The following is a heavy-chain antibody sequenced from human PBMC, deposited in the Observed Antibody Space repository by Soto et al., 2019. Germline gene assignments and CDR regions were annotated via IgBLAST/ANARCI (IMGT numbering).Heavy chain of an antibody. V-gene: IGHV3-30-3*01. CDR3: ASLVTAIRSFGVDV. J-gene: IGHJ6*02. D-gene: IGHD2-21*02. Sequence: QVQLVESGGGVVQPGRSLRLSCAASGFTFSSYAMHWVRQAPGKGLEWVSIISYDGSNKYYADSVEGRFTISRDKSKNTLYLQMNSLRAEDTAVYYCASLVTAIRSFGVDVWGQGTTVTVSS. CDR2: ISYDGSNK. CDR1: GFTFSSYA.